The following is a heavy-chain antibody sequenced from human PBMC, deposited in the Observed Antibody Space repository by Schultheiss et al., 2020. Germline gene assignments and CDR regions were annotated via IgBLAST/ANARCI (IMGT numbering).Heavy chain of an antibody. Sequence: GGSLRLSCAASGFTFSSYSMNWVRQAPGKGLEWVSSISSSSSYIYYADSVKGRFTISRDNSKNTLYLQMNSLRAEDTAVYYCARDPDYYDSSGYYYGFDYWGQGTLVTVSS. CDR2: ISSSSSYI. J-gene: IGHJ4*02. D-gene: IGHD3-22*01. CDR3: ARDPDYYDSSGYYYGFDY. CDR1: GFTFSSYS. V-gene: IGHV3-21*01.